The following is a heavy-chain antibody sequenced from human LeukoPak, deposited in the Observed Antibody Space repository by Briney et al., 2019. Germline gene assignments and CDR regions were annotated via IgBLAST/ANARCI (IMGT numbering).Heavy chain of an antibody. CDR3: ARQPPDSSTFDV. V-gene: IGHV4-39*01. D-gene: IGHD3-3*01. J-gene: IGHJ3*01. CDR1: GGSINRSSYY. Sequence: KTSETLSLTCTVSGGSINRSSYYWAWKPPPPGKEMVWIVSMHPSENTYYNPSLRSRVTISVDTSKNQFSLSLTSVTAADRAVYDCARQPPDSSTFDVWGEGTMVSVSS. CDR2: MHPSENT.